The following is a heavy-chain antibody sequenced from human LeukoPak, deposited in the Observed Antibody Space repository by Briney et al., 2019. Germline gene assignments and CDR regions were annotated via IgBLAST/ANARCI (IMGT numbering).Heavy chain of an antibody. D-gene: IGHD3-10*01. J-gene: IGHJ6*03. V-gene: IGHV3-48*03. CDR3: ARTRGGVYYYYYMDV. CDR2: ISSSGSTI. CDR1: GFTFSSYE. Sequence: PGGSLRLSCAASGFTFSSYELHWVSQAPGKGLEWVSYISSSGSTIYYADSVKGRFTISRDNAKNSLYLQMNSLRAEDTALYYCARTRGGVYYYYYMDVWGKGTTVTVSS.